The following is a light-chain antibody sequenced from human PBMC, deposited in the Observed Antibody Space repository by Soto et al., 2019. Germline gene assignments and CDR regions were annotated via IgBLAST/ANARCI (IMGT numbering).Light chain of an antibody. Sequence: DIQLTQSPSSLSASVGDRITITCRASQRISTYLNWYQQKAGKAPHLVIYTASSLHSGVPSRFSGSGSGTDFTLTISSLQPEDFAAYYCQQNYDTPWTFGHWTKVEV. CDR3: QQNYDTPWT. CDR1: QRISTY. CDR2: TAS. J-gene: IGKJ1*01. V-gene: IGKV1-39*01.